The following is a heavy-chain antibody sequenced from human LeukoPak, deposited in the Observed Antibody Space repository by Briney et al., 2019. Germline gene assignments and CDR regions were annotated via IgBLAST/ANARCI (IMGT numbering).Heavy chain of an antibody. D-gene: IGHD3-10*01. V-gene: IGHV4-59*01. CDR1: GGSISTYY. CDR3: ARGGSRITMVRGVDNWFDP. CDR2: IYYSGST. J-gene: IGHJ5*02. Sequence: PSETLSLTCTVSGGSISTYYWSWIRQPPGKGLEWIGYIYYSGSTNYNPSLKSRVTISVDTSKNQFSLKLSSVTAADTAVYYCARGGSRITMVRGVDNWFDPWGQGTLVTVSS.